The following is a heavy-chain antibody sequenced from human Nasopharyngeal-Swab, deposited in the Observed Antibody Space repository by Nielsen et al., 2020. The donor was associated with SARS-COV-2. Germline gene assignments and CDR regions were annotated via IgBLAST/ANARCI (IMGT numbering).Heavy chain of an antibody. D-gene: IGHD6-6*01. CDR3: ARVRKESIAARPGVYYYYYYMDV. Sequence: GESLKISCVASGFTFSSYWMSWVRQAPGKGLEWVANIRQDGSEKYYVDSVKGRFTISRDNAKNSLYLQMNSLRAEDTAVYYCARVRKESIAARPGVYYYYYYMDVWGKGTTVTVSS. J-gene: IGHJ6*03. CDR2: IRQDGSEK. CDR1: GFTFSSYW. V-gene: IGHV3-7*03.